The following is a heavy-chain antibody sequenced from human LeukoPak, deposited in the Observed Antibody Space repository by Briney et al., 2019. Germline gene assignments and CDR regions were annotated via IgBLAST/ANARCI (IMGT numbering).Heavy chain of an antibody. CDR2: IYYSGST. CDR3: ARGVSEGSSWYIDY. D-gene: IGHD6-13*01. V-gene: IGHV4-30-4*08. CDR1: GGSISSGDYY. J-gene: IGHJ4*02. Sequence: SETLSLTCTVSGGSISSGDYYWSWIRQPPGKGLEWIGYIYYSGSTYYNPSLKSRVTISVDTSKNQFSLKLSSVTAADTAVYYCARGVSEGSSWYIDYWGQGTLVTVSS.